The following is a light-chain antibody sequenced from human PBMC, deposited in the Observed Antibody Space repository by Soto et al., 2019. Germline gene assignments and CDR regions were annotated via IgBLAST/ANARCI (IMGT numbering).Light chain of an antibody. CDR2: EVT. Sequence: QPASVSGSPGQTITISCAGTTSDIGSYNFVSWYQQHPGTAPKLIIYEVTNRPLGISSRFSGSRSGNTASLTISGLRTEDEAHYYCSSCTLNTTRVFGGGTKVTVL. CDR1: TSDIGSYNF. CDR3: SSCTLNTTRV. V-gene: IGLV2-14*03. J-gene: IGLJ3*02.